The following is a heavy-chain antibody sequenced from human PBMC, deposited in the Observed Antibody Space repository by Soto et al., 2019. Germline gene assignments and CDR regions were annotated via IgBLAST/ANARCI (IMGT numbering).Heavy chain of an antibody. J-gene: IGHJ4*02. CDR1: GFTFSSYG. Sequence: GGSLRLSCAASGFTFSSYGMHWVRQAPGKGLEWVAVISYDGSNKYYADSVKGRFTISRDNSKNTLYLQMNSLRAEDTAVYYCAKDPYSITMVRGVIIWGQGTLVTVSS. CDR3: AKDPYSITMVRGVII. V-gene: IGHV3-30*18. D-gene: IGHD3-10*01. CDR2: ISYDGSNK.